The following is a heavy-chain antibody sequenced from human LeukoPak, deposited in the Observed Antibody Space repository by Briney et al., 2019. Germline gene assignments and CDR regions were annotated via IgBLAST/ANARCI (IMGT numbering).Heavy chain of an antibody. D-gene: IGHD4-17*01. CDR3: GRAGGSGDYRVDC. CDR1: GFTLSRYW. Sequence: GGSLRLSCAPSGFTLSRYWMHWVRQAPGKGLGWVSRINSDGSSTSYADFVTGLFTISRDNAKNTLYLQMNSLRAEDTAVYYCGRAGGSGDYRVDCWGQGTLVTVSS. V-gene: IGHV3-74*01. J-gene: IGHJ4*02. CDR2: INSDGSST.